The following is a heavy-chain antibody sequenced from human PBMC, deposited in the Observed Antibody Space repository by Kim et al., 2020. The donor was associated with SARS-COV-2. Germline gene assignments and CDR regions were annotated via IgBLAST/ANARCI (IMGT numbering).Heavy chain of an antibody. CDR3: AKAVRPTSLYGMDV. CDR1: GFTFSSCA. Sequence: GGSLRLSCGASGFTFSSCAMSWVRQAPGKGLEWVSGIGGGGTSTYYADSVKGRFTISRDNSRSTLYLQMNSLRAEDTAVYYCAKAVRPTSLYGMDVWGQGTTVTVSS. V-gene: IGHV3-23*01. J-gene: IGHJ6*02. D-gene: IGHD2-8*01. CDR2: IGGGGTST.